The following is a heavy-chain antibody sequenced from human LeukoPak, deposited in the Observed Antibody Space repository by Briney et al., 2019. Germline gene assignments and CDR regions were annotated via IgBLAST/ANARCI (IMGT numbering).Heavy chain of an antibody. V-gene: IGHV3-30*02. CDR1: RFTFNNYG. D-gene: IGHD5-18*01. CDR2: IRFDGSNK. Sequence: TGGSLRLSCAASRFTFNNYGMHWVRQAPGKGLEWVAFIRFDGSNKYYADSVKGRFTISRDNSKNTLYLQMNSLRAEDTAVYYCAKLGEGGYSYDYLPYYFDYWGQGTLVTVSS. CDR3: AKLGEGGYSYDYLPYYFDY. J-gene: IGHJ4*02.